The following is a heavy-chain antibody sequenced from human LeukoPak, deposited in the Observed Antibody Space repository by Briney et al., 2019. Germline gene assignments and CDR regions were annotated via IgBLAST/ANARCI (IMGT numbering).Heavy chain of an antibody. CDR2: ISGSGGST. CDR1: GFTFSSYA. D-gene: IGHD1-26*01. J-gene: IGHJ4*02. Sequence: PGGSLRLSCAASGFTFSSYAMSWVRQAPGKGLEWVSAISGSGGSTYYADSVKGRFTISRDNSKSTLYLQMNSLRAEDTAVYYCAKKGPIVGATTAYYFDYWGQGTLVTVSS. CDR3: AKKGPIVGATTAYYFDY. V-gene: IGHV3-23*01.